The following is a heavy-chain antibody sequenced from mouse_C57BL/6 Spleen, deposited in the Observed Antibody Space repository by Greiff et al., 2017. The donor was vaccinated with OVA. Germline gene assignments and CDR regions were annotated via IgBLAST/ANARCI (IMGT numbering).Heavy chain of an antibody. CDR3: ARQELTGPFAY. J-gene: IGHJ3*01. Sequence: EVQRVESGGDLVKPGGSLKLSCAASGFTFSSYGMSWVRQTPDKRLEWVATISSGGSYTYYPDSVKGRFTISRDNAKNTLYLQMSSLKSEDTAMYYCARQELTGPFAYWGQGTLVTVSA. CDR2: ISSGGSYT. CDR1: GFTFSSYG. D-gene: IGHD4-1*01. V-gene: IGHV5-6*01.